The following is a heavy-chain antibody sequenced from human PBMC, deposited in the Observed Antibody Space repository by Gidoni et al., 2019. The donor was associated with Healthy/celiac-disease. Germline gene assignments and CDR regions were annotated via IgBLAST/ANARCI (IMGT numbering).Heavy chain of an antibody. CDR2: IWYAGSNK. CDR1: GFTFSSYG. D-gene: IGHD6-13*01. J-gene: IGHJ6*03. CDR3: AREVDGAAAGTGYYYYYMDV. Sequence: QVQLVESGGGVVQPGRSLRLSCAASGFTFSSYGMHWVRQAPGKGLEWVAVIWYAGSNKYYADSVKGRFTISRDNSKNTLYLQMNSLRAEDTAVYYCAREVDGAAAGTGYYYYYMDVWGKGTTVTVSS. V-gene: IGHV3-33*01.